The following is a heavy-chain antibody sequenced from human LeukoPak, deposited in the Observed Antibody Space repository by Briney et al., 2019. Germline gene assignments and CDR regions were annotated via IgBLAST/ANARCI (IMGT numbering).Heavy chain of an antibody. Sequence: ASVKVSCTASGYTFTSYGISWVRQAPGQGLEWMGWISAYNGNTNYAQKLQGRVTMTTDTSTSTAYMELRSLRSDDTAVYYCARPPYSSSWDWFDPWGQGTLVTVSS. J-gene: IGHJ5*02. D-gene: IGHD6-13*01. CDR1: GYTFTSYG. CDR3: ARPPYSSSWDWFDP. V-gene: IGHV1-18*01. CDR2: ISAYNGNT.